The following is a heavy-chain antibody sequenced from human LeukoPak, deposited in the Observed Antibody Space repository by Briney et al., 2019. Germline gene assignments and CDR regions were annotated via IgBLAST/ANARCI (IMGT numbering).Heavy chain of an antibody. CDR2: INAGNGNT. D-gene: IGHD6-6*01. CDR3: ARDPGIAARQWFDP. J-gene: IGHJ5*02. V-gene: IGHV1-3*01. CDR1: GYTFTSYA. Sequence: ASVKVSCKASGYTFTSYAMHWVRQAPGQRLEWMGWINAGNGNTKYSQKFQGRVTITRDTSASTAYMVLSSLRSEDTAVYYCARDPGIAARQWFDPWGQGTLVTVSS.